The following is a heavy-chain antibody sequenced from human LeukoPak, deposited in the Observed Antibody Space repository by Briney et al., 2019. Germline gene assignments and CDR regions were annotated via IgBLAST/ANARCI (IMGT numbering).Heavy chain of an antibody. CDR2: INAGNGNT. D-gene: IGHD3-22*01. Sequence: ASVKVSCKASGYTFTSYAMHWVRQAPGQRLEWMGWINAGNGNTKYSQKFQGRVTMTTDTSTSTAYMELRSLRSDDTAVYYCARGYNTMIVVVDNAFDIWGQGTMVTVSS. V-gene: IGHV1-3*01. J-gene: IGHJ3*02. CDR1: GYTFTSYA. CDR3: ARGYNTMIVVVDNAFDI.